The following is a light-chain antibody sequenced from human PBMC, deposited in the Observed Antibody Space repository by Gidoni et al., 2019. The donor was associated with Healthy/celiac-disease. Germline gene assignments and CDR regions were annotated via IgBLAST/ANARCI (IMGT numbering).Light chain of an antibody. CDR1: QSVRTY. J-gene: IGKJ2*01. CDR3: QQYNSWPYT. Sequence: EIVMTQSPATLSVSPGERATLSCRASQSVRTYLAWYQQKPGQAPRLLIYGASTRATRIPARFSGSGSGTEFTLAISSLQPEDFAVYYCQQYNSWPYTFGQGTKLEIK. CDR2: GAS. V-gene: IGKV3-15*01.